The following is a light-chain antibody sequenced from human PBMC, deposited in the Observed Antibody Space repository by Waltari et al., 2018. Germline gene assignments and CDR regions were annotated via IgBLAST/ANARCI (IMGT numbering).Light chain of an antibody. Sequence: EIVLPQSPGTLSLSPGDNATLPCRTSQSVTIISLTWYQQKLGQAPRLLIYGTSSRATGIPDRFSGSGSGTDFTLTISRLEPEDFAVYYCQQYDGEVLTFGGGTKVEI. J-gene: IGKJ4*01. V-gene: IGKV3-20*01. CDR3: QQYDGEVLT. CDR2: GTS. CDR1: QSVTIIS.